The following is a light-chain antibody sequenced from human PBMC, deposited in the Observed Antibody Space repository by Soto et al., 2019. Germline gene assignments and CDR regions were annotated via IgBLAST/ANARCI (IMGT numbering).Light chain of an antibody. J-gene: IGKJ4*01. CDR2: GAS. CDR1: QSVSSTY. CDR3: HKYYTWLAIT. V-gene: IGKV3D-7*01. Sequence: VVSQSAVAVSLTTKERATLSCRASQSVSSTYLAFYQHKPGQATSLLIYGASRRATGFPARFSGSGSGTDFTLTISSLQSEDVAVYYCHKYYTWLAITFGGVTMLAIK.